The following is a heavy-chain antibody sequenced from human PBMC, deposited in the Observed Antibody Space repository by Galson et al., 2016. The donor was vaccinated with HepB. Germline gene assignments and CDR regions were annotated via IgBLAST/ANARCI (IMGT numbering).Heavy chain of an antibody. CDR3: AAQGGTSFDY. CDR2: IYPGDSNT. CDR1: GFSFTSYW. J-gene: IGHJ4*02. V-gene: IGHV5-51*01. D-gene: IGHD2-2*01. Sequence: SGAEVKKPGESLKISCKGSGFSFTSYWIGWVRQMPGKGLEWMGIIYPGDSNTRYRPSFQGQVTISVDKSINTAYLQWNTLRASDTAMYYCAAQGGTSFDYWGQGTLVIVSS.